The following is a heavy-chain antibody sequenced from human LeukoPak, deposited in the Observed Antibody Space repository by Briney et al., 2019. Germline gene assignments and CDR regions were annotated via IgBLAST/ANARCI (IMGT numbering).Heavy chain of an antibody. J-gene: IGHJ5*02. D-gene: IGHD4-17*01. V-gene: IGHV1-18*01. CDR2: ISAYNGNT. CDR1: GYTFTSYG. CDR3: ASAYLSGDYGDHDHWFDP. Sequence: ASVKVSCKASGYTFTSYGISWVRQAPGQGLEWMGWISAYNGNTNYAQKLQGRVTMTTDTSTSTAYMELSSLRSEDTAVYYCASAYLSGDYGDHDHWFDPWGQGTLVTVSS.